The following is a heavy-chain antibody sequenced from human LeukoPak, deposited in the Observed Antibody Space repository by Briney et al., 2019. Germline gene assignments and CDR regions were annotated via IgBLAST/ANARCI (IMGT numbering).Heavy chain of an antibody. Sequence: SETLSLTCAVSGGPISSSNWWSWVRQPPGKGLEWIGEIYHSGSTNYNPSLKSRVTISVDKSKNQFSLKLSSVTAADTAVYYCARVTEVGRDGYNPFDYWGQGTLVTVSS. CDR1: GGPISSSNW. CDR2: IYHSGST. V-gene: IGHV4-4*02. J-gene: IGHJ4*02. CDR3: ARVTEVGRDGYNPFDY. D-gene: IGHD5-24*01.